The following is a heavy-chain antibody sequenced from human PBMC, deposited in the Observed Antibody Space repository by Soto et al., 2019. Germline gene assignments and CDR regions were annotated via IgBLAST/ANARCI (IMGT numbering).Heavy chain of an antibody. CDR3: ARKGYGDYGGMDV. CDR2: IRSTSSYI. J-gene: IGHJ6*02. D-gene: IGHD4-17*01. V-gene: IGHV3-21*01. Sequence: AGGSLRLSCAASGFTFSDYSMNWVRQAPGKGLEWVSSIRSTSSYIYYADSVKGRFTISRDNAKNSLYLQMNSLRAEDTAVYYCARKGYGDYGGMDVWGQGATVTVSS. CDR1: GFTFSDYS.